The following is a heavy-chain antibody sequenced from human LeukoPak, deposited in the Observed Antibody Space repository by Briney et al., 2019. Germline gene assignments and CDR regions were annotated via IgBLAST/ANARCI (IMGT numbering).Heavy chain of an antibody. Sequence: SVKVSCKASGGTFSSYAISWVRQAPGQGLEWMGGIIPIFGTANYAQKFQGRVTITADESTSTAYMELSSLRSEDTAVYYCAKSRSSGWDYFDYWGQGTLVTVSS. D-gene: IGHD6-19*01. CDR3: AKSRSSGWDYFDY. J-gene: IGHJ4*02. CDR2: IIPIFGTA. CDR1: GGTFSSYA. V-gene: IGHV1-69*13.